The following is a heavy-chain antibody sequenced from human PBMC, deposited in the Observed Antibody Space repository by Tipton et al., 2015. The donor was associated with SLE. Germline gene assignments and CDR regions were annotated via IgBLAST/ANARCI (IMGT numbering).Heavy chain of an antibody. CDR3: AKRDDNWYFDS. V-gene: IGHV4-39*07. D-gene: IGHD1-20*01. J-gene: IGHJ4*02. CDR1: GGSISSSSYF. Sequence: TLSLTCTVSGGSISSSSYFWGWIRQSPGKGLEWIGSIFYDATTYYNPSLKSRVTISVDTSKNQFSLKVSSVTAADTAVYYCAKRDDNWYFDSWGQGTLVTVSS. CDR2: IFYDATT.